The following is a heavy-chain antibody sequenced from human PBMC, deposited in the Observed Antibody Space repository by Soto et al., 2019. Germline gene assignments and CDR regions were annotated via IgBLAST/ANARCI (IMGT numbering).Heavy chain of an antibody. CDR3: AREKGDVAGTTPSYYYYGMDV. CDR2: ISYDGSNK. V-gene: IGHV3-30-3*01. J-gene: IGHJ6*02. Sequence: GGSLRLSCAASGFTLSSYAMHWVRQAPGKGLEWVAVISYDGSNKYYADSVKGRFTISRDNSKNTLYLQMNSLRAEDTAVYYCAREKGDVAGTTPSYYYYGMDVWGQGTTVTVS. D-gene: IGHD1-7*01. CDR1: GFTLSSYA.